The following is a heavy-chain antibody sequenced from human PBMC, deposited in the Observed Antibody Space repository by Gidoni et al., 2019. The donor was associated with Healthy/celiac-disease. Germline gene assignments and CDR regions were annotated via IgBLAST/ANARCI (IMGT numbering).Heavy chain of an antibody. V-gene: IGHV4-61*02. D-gene: IGHD1-1*01. CDR2: IYTSGST. CDR1: GGSISSGSYY. J-gene: IGHJ2*01. CDR3: ARGNRYRYWYFDL. Sequence: QVQLQESGPGLVKPSQTLSLTCTVSGGSISSGSYYWSWLRQPAGKGLEWIGRIYTSGSTNYNPSLKSRVTISVDTSKNQFSLKLSSVTAADTAVYYCARGNRYRYWYFDLWGRGTLVTVSS.